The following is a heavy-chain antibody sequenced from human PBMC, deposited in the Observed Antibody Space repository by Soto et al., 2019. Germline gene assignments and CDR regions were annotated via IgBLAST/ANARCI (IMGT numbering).Heavy chain of an antibody. J-gene: IGHJ5*02. CDR3: ARRCNSASCDLFDP. Sequence: SETLSLTSTVSGGSIRSSNHFWGWIRQPPGKGLEWIGTIYYTGSTNYKPSLKSRVTISVDTSKNQFSLKLSSVTAADSAVYYCARRCNSASCDLFDPWGQGTLVTVSS. D-gene: IGHD2-2*01. CDR2: IYYTGST. V-gene: IGHV4-39*01. CDR1: GGSIRSSNHF.